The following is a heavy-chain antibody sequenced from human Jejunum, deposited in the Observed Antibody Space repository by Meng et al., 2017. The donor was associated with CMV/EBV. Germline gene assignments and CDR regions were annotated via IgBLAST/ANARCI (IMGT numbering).Heavy chain of an antibody. CDR3: ARTYCGSRSCTRGDFWSGYHFDY. Sequence: HWVRQAPGKGLEWVAVISFDGSNKYYADSVKGRFTISRDSARNTVHLEMNDLRAEDTAIFYCARTYCGSRSCTRGDFWSGYHFDYWGQGTLVTVSS. CDR2: ISFDGSNK. J-gene: IGHJ4*02. D-gene: IGHD3-3*01. V-gene: IGHV3-30*14.